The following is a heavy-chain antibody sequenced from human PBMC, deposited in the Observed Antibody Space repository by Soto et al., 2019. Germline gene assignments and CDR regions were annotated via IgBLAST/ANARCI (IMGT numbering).Heavy chain of an antibody. Sequence: GGSLRLSCAASGFTFSSYAMSWVRQAPGKGLEWVSAISGSGGSTYYADSVKGRFTISRGNSKNTLYLQMNSLRAEDTAVYYCAKEDGIVVVPAAFPRGYYMDVWGKGTTVTVSS. V-gene: IGHV3-23*01. CDR3: AKEDGIVVVPAAFPRGYYMDV. J-gene: IGHJ6*03. CDR2: ISGSGGST. CDR1: GFTFSSYA. D-gene: IGHD2-2*01.